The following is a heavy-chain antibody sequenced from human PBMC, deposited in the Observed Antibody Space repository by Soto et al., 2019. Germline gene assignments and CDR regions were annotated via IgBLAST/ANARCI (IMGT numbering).Heavy chain of an antibody. CDR3: AKGAGPPWFDP. J-gene: IGHJ5*02. CDR1: GGSTRTYH. V-gene: IGHV4-4*07. Sequence: SETLSLTCSVSGGSTRTYHWSWIRQPAGKGLEWIGRISATGGTNYSPSLQSRVTMSLDTSKNQFSLELTSVTAADTAVYYCAKGAGPPWFDPWGQGTLVTVSS. CDR2: ISATGGT.